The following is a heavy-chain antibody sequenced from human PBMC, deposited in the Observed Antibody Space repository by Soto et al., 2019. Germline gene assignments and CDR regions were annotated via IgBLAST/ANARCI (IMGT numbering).Heavy chain of an antibody. CDR2: ISSSSSYI. D-gene: IGHD1-26*01. CDR3: AKAVSGSIRYFDY. CDR1: GFTFSSYS. J-gene: IGHJ4*02. V-gene: IGHV3-21*01. Sequence: GGSLRLSCAASGFTFSSYSMNWVRQAPGKGLEWVSSISSSSSYIYYADSVKGRFTISRDNAKNSLYLQMNSLRAEDTAVYYCAKAVSGSIRYFDYWGQGTLVTVSS.